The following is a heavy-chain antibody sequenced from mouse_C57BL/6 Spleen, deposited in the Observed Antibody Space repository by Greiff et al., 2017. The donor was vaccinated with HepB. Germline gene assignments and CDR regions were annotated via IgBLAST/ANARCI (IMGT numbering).Heavy chain of an antibody. CDR1: GYTFTSYW. J-gene: IGHJ4*01. Sequence: QVQLQQPGAELVKPGASVKLSCKASGYTFTSYWMHWVKQRPGRGREWIGRIDPNSGGTKYNEKFKSKATLTVDKPSSTAYMQRSSRTSEDSAVYYCAADSSGYGAMDYWGQGTSVTVSS. CDR3: AADSSGYGAMDY. V-gene: IGHV1-72*01. CDR2: IDPNSGGT. D-gene: IGHD3-2*02.